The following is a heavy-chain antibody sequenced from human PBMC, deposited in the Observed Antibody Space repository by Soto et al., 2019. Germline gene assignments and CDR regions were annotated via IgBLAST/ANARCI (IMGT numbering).Heavy chain of an antibody. V-gene: IGHV3-23*01. D-gene: IGHD4-17*01. CDR3: AKDYSTVTTDPLSVVLFDY. J-gene: IGHJ4*01. Sequence: EVQLLESGGGLVQPGGSLRLSCAASGFTFSSYAMSWVRQAPGKGLEWVSIITSYGRTYYEDSVKGRFTISRDNSKNTVYLQMNSLRAEDTAVYYCAKDYSTVTTDPLSVVLFDYWGHGALVTVSS. CDR1: GFTFSSYA. CDR2: IITSYGRT.